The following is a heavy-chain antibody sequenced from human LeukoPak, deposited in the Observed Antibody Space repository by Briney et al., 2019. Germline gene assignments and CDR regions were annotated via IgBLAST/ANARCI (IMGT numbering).Heavy chain of an antibody. CDR1: GGSFSGYY. CDR2: IST. J-gene: IGHJ4*02. V-gene: IGHV4-34*01. CDR3: ARGRDVGGYCSSTSCYPFDY. D-gene: IGHD2-2*01. Sequence: SETLSLTCAVYGGSFSGYYWSWIRQPPGKGLEWIGEISTNYNPSLKSRVTISVDTSKNQFSLKLSPVTAADTAVYYCARGRDVGGYCSSTSCYPFDYWGQGTLVTVSS.